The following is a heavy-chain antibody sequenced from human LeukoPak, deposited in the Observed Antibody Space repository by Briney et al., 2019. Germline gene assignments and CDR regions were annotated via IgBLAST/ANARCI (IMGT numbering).Heavy chain of an antibody. CDR2: ISGSGGST. Sequence: GGSLRLSCAASGFTFSSYAVSWVRQAPGKGLEWVSAISGSGGSTYYADSVKGRFTISRDNSKNTLYLQMNSLRAEDTAVYYCAKDMGHIVVVTAIPSWGQGTLVTVSS. D-gene: IGHD2-21*02. CDR3: AKDMGHIVVVTAIPS. J-gene: IGHJ5*02. CDR1: GFTFSSYA. V-gene: IGHV3-23*01.